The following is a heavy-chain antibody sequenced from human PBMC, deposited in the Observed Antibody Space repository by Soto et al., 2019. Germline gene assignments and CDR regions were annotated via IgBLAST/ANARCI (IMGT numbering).Heavy chain of an antibody. Sequence: QVQLQQWGAGLLKPSETLSLTCAVYGGSFSGYYWSWIRQPPGKGLEWIGEINHSGSTNYNPSLKSRVTISVDTSRNQFSLKLSSVTAADTAVYYCARGIPQQLVQYYFDYWGQGTLVTVSS. V-gene: IGHV4-34*01. J-gene: IGHJ4*02. CDR3: ARGIPQQLVQYYFDY. CDR1: GGSFSGYY. CDR2: INHSGST. D-gene: IGHD6-13*01.